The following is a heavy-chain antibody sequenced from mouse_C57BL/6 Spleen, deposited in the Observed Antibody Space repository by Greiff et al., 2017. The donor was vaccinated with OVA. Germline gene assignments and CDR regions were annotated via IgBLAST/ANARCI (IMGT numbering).Heavy chain of an antibody. CDR3: ASPYYDYSFAY. D-gene: IGHD2-4*01. V-gene: IGHV2-2*01. CDR1: GFSFTSYG. J-gene: IGHJ3*01. Sequence: VQLQQSGPGLVQPSQSLSITCTVSGFSFTSYGVHWVRQSPGKGLEWLGVIWSGGSTDYNAAFISRLSISKDNSKSQVFFKMSSLQADDTAIYYCASPYYDYSFAYWGQGTLVTVSA. CDR2: IWSGGST.